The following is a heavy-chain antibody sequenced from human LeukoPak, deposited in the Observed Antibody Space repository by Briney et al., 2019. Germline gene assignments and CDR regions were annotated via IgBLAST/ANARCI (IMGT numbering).Heavy chain of an antibody. V-gene: IGHV3-66*01. J-gene: IGHJ4*02. CDR3: ARGTVTMVDY. D-gene: IGHD3-10*01. Sequence: PGESLRLSCAASGFTVSSNYMSWVRQAPGRGLEWVSVIYSGGSTYYADSVKGRFTISRDNSKNTLFLQMNSLRAGDTAVYYCARGTVTMVDYWGQGTLVTV. CDR2: IYSGGST. CDR1: GFTVSSNY.